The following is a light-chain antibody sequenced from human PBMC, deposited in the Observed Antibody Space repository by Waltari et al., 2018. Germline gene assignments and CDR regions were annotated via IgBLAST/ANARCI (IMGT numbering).Light chain of an antibody. CDR1: TSYVGGYNY. CDR3: SSYAHSNTVV. V-gene: IGLV2-8*01. CDR2: EVT. Sequence: QSALTQPPSASGSPGQSVTISCTGTTSYVGGYNYVPWYQTPPGKAPKPIISEVTKRPSGVPDRFSGSKSGNTASLTVSGLQAEDEADYYCSSYAHSNTVVFGGGTRLTVL. J-gene: IGLJ2*01.